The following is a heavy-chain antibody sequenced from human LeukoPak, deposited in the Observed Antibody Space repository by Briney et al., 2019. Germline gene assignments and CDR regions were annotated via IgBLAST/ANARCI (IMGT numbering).Heavy chain of an antibody. Sequence: GGSLRLSCAASGFTISTNYLSWVRQAPGKGLEWVSVIYTNGITYYPDSVKGRFTISRDNSKNTLYLQMNSLRPEDTAVYYCVRDLVGPTSYWGQGTLVTVSS. J-gene: IGHJ4*02. CDR2: IYTNGIT. D-gene: IGHD1-26*01. CDR1: GFTISTNY. CDR3: VRDLVGPTSY. V-gene: IGHV3-66*03.